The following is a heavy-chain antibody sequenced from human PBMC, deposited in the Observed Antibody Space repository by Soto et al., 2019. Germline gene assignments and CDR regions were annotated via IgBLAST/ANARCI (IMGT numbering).Heavy chain of an antibody. Sequence: PGGSLRLSCAASGFIFTRYSMNWVRQAPGKGLEWVSSISSTTNYIYYGDSMKGRFTISRDNAKNSLYLEMNSLRAEDTAVYYCARESEDLTSNFDYWGQGTLVTVSS. J-gene: IGHJ4*02. CDR2: ISSTTNYI. CDR1: GFIFTRYS. V-gene: IGHV3-21*06. CDR3: ARESEDLTSNFDY.